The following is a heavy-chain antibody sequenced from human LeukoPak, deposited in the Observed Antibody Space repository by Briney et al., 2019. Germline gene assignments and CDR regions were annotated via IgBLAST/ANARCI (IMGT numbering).Heavy chain of an antibody. CDR3: TRGFTGYEY. V-gene: IGHV3-74*01. Sequence: GGSLRLSCAASGFAFSTYWMHWVRQAPGQGLVWVSRIHSDGSITGYADSVKGRFTISRDNAKNTLYLQMNSLRAEDTAVYYCTRGFTGYEYWGQGTLVTVSS. J-gene: IGHJ4*02. CDR2: IHSDGSIT. D-gene: IGHD5-12*01. CDR1: GFAFSTYW.